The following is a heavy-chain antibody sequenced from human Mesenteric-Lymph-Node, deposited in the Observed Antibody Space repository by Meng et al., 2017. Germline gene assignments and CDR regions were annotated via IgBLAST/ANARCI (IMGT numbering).Heavy chain of an antibody. D-gene: IGHD6-19*01. CDR3: ARVGYSSGWPFDL. V-gene: IGHV4-59*01. J-gene: IGHJ2*01. CDR2: IYYSGST. CDR1: GGSISSYY. Sequence: GSLRLSCTVTGGSISSYYWSWIRQPPGKGLEWIGYIYYSGSTNYNPSLKSRVTISVDTSKNQFSLKLSSVTAADTAVYYYARVGYSSGWPFDLWGRGTLVTVSS.